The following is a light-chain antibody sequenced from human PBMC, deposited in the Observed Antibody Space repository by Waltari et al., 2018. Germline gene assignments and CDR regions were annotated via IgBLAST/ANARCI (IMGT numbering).Light chain of an antibody. J-gene: IGLJ2*01. CDR3: QTWDPDTVV. Sequence: QLAVTQSPSASASLGASVKLTCTLSSEHSAYAIAWHQHQPEKGPRFLMKSDGGGGHTKGDGTPDRFSGFSSGAERYLTISSLQYEDEAAYYCQTWDPDTVVFGGGTKLTV. CDR2: SDGGGGH. V-gene: IGLV4-69*01. CDR1: SEHSAYA.